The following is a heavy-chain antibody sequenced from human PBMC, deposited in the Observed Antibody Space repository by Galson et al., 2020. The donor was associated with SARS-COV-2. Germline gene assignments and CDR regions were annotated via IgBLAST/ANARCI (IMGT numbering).Heavy chain of an antibody. CDR2: IWYDGSKK. V-gene: IGHV3-33*01. Sequence: TGGSLRLSCAASGFTFSSQGLHWVRQAPGKGLEWVAVIWYDGSKKYYADSVKGRFTISRDNFKNILYLQMNSLRDEDTAVYYCATLRGYSGYDLEPNAFDIWGQGTLVSVSS. D-gene: IGHD5-12*01. CDR3: ATLRGYSGYDLEPNAFDI. J-gene: IGHJ3*02. CDR1: GFTFSSQG.